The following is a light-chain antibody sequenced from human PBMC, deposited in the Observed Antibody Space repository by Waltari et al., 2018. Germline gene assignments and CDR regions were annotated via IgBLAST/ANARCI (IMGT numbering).Light chain of an antibody. CDR2: HAS. V-gene: IGKV3-15*01. CDR3: QQYNDWPLYT. CDR1: QSVSRS. J-gene: IGKJ2*01. Sequence: EIILTQSPDTLSVSPGDRATLSCRARQSVSRSLAWYQQKPGQAPRVLIYHASTRATGVPARFSGSGAGTEFTLTISSLQSEDFAVYFCQQYNDWPLYTFGQGTKLDI.